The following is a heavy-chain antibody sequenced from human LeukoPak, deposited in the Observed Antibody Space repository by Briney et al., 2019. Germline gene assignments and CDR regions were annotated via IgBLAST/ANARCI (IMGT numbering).Heavy chain of an antibody. CDR1: GFTFSSYG. CDR2: IRYDGSNK. Sequence: GGSLRLSCAASGFTFSSYGMHWVRQAPGKGLEWVAFIRYDGSNKYYADSVKGRFTISRDNSKNTLYLQMNSLRAEDTAVYYCAKDYFSTYCSSTSYHLGEYMDVWGKGTTVTVSS. J-gene: IGHJ6*03. D-gene: IGHD2-2*01. CDR3: AKDYFSTYCSSTSYHLGEYMDV. V-gene: IGHV3-30*02.